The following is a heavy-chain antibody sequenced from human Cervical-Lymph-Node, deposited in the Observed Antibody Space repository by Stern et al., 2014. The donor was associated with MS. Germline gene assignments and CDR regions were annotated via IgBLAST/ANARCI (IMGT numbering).Heavy chain of an antibody. D-gene: IGHD6-13*01. CDR3: ARGSSTTFPFFDY. J-gene: IGHJ4*02. CDR2: INGRQGDT. CDR1: GYSFSSHA. Sequence: QVQLVQSGAEVRKPGASVKVSCSASGYSFSSHAVHWVRQAPGQRLEWLGWINGRQGDTKYSHKFRGRVTITRDTSASTAYLELSSLTSEDTAVYSCARGSSTTFPFFDYWGQGSLVTVSS. V-gene: IGHV1-3*01.